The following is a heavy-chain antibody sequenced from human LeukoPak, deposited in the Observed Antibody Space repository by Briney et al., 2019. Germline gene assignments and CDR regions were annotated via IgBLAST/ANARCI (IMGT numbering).Heavy chain of an antibody. D-gene: IGHD6-13*01. CDR2: IYPNNGGT. V-gene: IGHV1-2*02. CDR3: ARQGYSSSWIDWFDP. Sequence: ASVKVSCKASGYTFAAYYMHWVRQAPGQGLEWMGWIYPNNGGTNYAQKFQGRVTMTRDTSISTAYMELSRLRSDDTAVYYCARQGYSSSWIDWFDPWGQGTLVTVSS. J-gene: IGHJ5*02. CDR1: GYTFAAYY.